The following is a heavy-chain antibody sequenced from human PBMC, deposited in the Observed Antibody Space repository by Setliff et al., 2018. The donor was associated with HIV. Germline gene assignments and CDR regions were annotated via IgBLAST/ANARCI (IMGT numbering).Heavy chain of an antibody. CDR2: INPSGGSA. CDR3: ARDGGDGSGYYYADY. J-gene: IGHJ4*02. V-gene: IGHV1-46*01. Sequence: ASVKFSCKASGYSFTRNQIHWVRQAPGQGLEWMGIINPSGGSAAYAEKFRGRVTMTSDTSTNTVYMELRSLRSEETAVFYCARDGGDGSGYYYADYWGQGTLVTVSS. D-gene: IGHD3-22*01. CDR1: GYSFTRNQ.